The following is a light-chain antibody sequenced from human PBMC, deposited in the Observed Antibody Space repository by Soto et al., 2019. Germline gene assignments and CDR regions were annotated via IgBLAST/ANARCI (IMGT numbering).Light chain of an antibody. V-gene: IGKV3-15*01. CDR1: QTVSSK. J-gene: IGKJ1*01. CDR2: GAS. CDR3: QQYNNWPPA. Sequence: EIAMTQSPATSSVSPGERATSSCRASQTVSSKLAWYQLKPGQAPRLLIYGASTRATDIPSRFSGSGAGTDFALTIVSLQSEDFAVYYCQQYNNWPPAFGQGTTVE.